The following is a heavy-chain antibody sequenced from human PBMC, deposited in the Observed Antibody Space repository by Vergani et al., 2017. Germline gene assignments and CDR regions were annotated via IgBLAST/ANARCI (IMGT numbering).Heavy chain of an antibody. V-gene: IGHV3-73*02. D-gene: IGHD5-24*01. CDR2: IRSKANSYAT. CDR3: TTVEMATTADY. CDR1: GFTFSGSA. J-gene: IGHJ4*02. Sequence: EVQLVESGGGLVQPGGSLKLSCAASGFTFSGSAMHWVRQASGKGLEWVGRIRSKANSYATAYAASVKGRFTISRDDSKSTAYLQMNSLKTEDTAVYYCTTVEMATTADYWGQGTLVTVSS.